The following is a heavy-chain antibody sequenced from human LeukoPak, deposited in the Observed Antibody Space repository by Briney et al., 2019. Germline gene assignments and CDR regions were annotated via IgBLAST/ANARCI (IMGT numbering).Heavy chain of an antibody. CDR3: AREDRGGGSWVPDY. CDR2: ISSSSSYI. V-gene: IGHV3-21*01. CDR1: GFTFSKYW. J-gene: IGHJ4*02. D-gene: IGHD2-15*01. Sequence: AGGSLRLSCAASGFTFSKYWMSWVRQAPGKGLEWVSSISSSSSYIYYADSVKGRFTISRDNAKNSLYLQMNSLRAEDTAVYYCAREDRGGGSWVPDYWGQGTLVTVSS.